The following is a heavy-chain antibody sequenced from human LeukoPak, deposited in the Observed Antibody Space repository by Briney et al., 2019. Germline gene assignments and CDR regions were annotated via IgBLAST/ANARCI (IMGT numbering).Heavy chain of an antibody. D-gene: IGHD2-8*01. CDR2: INHSGST. V-gene: IGHV4-34*01. CDR3: ASKTRTRYCTNGVCYGDY. CDR1: GGSFSGYY. J-gene: IGHJ4*02. Sequence: KPSETLSLTCAVYGGSFSGYYWSWIRQPPGKGLEWIGGINHSGSTNYNPSLKSRVTISVDTSKNQFSLKLSSVTAADTAVYYCASKTRTRYCTNGVCYGDYWGQGTLVTVSS.